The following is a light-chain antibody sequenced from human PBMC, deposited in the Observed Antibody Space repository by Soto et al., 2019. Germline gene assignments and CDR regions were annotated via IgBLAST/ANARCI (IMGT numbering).Light chain of an antibody. CDR2: GPS. V-gene: IGKV3-15*01. Sequence: EILLTQTPATLSVSPVERATLSCRASQSVSSNLAWYQQKPGQAPRLLINGPSTRATGILARFSGSGSGRELTLAIISLQSEAFAVYYCQQYNNWSTHTFGPGTNVEI. J-gene: IGKJ2*01. CDR3: QQYNNWSTHT. CDR1: QSVSSN.